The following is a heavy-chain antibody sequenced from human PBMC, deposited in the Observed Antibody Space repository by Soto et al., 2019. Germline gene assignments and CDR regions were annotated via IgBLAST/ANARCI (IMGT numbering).Heavy chain of an antibody. CDR3: ARDGSTGNILFDY. CDR1: GYTFTSYG. V-gene: IGHV1-18*01. Sequence: QVQLVQSGAEVKKPGASVKVSCKASGYTFTSYGISWVRQAPGQGLECMGWISAYNGNTNYAQKLQGRVTMTTETSRSTAYRQLRSLRSDDTGVYYCARDGSTGNILFDYWGQGTLVTVSS. J-gene: IGHJ4*02. D-gene: IGHD1-1*01. CDR2: ISAYNGNT.